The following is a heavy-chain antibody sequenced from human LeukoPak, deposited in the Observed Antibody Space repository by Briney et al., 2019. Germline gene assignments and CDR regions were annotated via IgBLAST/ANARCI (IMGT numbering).Heavy chain of an antibody. CDR3: AKEVLRSPTEEDYFDY. CDR2: ISYDGNTK. CDR1: GFTFNSYG. J-gene: IGHJ4*02. Sequence: GRSLRLSCAASGFTFNSYGILWVRQAPGKGLEWVAVISYDGNTKYYADSVKGRFTISRDNSRNTLYLQINSLRVEDTAVYYCAKEVLRSPTEEDYFDYWGQGTLVTVSS. V-gene: IGHV3-30*18.